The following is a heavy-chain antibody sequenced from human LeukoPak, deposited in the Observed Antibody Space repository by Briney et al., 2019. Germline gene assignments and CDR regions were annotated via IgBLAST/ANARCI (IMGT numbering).Heavy chain of an antibody. D-gene: IGHD3-10*01. J-gene: IGHJ6*02. V-gene: IGHV3-73*01. CDR3: TRHEFAGDYYYGMDV. Sequence: GGSLRLSRAASGFTFSGSAMHWVRQASGKGLEWVGCIRSKANSYATAYAASVKGRFTISRDDSKNTAYLQMNSLKTEDTAVYYCTRHEFAGDYYYGMDVWGQGTTVTVSS. CDR1: GFTFSGSA. CDR2: IRSKANSYAT.